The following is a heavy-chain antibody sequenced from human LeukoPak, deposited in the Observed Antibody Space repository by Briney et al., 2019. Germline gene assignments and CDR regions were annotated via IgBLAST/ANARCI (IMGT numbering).Heavy chain of an antibody. CDR2: IYYSGST. Sequence: PSETLSLTCTVSGGSISSYYWSWIRQPPGKGLEWIGYIYYSGSTNYNPSLKSRVTISVDTSKNQFSLKLSSVTAADTAVYYCARFYGDYPFYYYYYYGMDVWGQGTTVTVS. J-gene: IGHJ6*02. V-gene: IGHV4-59*01. CDR3: ARFYGDYPFYYYYYYGMDV. CDR1: GGSISSYY. D-gene: IGHD4-17*01.